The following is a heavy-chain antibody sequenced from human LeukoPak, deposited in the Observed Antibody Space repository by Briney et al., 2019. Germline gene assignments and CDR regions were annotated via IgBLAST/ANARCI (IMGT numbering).Heavy chain of an antibody. CDR2: IYHSGST. CDR1: GGSVSSGSYY. V-gene: IGHV4-30-2*01. J-gene: IGHJ4*02. CDR3: ARGLLPSNFDY. Sequence: SETLSLTCTVSGGSVSSGSYYWSWIRQPPGKGLEWIGYIYHSGSTYYNPSLKSRVTISVDRSKNQFSLKLSSVTAADTAVYYCARGLLPSNFDYWGQGTLVTVSS. D-gene: IGHD3-22*01.